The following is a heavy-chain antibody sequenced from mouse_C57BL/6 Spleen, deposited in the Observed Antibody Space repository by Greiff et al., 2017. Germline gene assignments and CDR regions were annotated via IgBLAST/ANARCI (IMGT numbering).Heavy chain of an antibody. CDR1: GYTFTSYG. J-gene: IGHJ4*01. CDR3: ARFEDDYDKIVYAMDY. D-gene: IGHD2-4*01. Sequence: QVQLKESGAELARPGASVKLSCKASGYTFTSYGISWVKQRTGQGLEWIGEIYPRSGNTYYNEKFKGKATLTADKSSSTAYMELRSLTSEDSAVYFCARFEDDYDKIVYAMDYWGQGTSVTVSS. V-gene: IGHV1-81*01. CDR2: IYPRSGNT.